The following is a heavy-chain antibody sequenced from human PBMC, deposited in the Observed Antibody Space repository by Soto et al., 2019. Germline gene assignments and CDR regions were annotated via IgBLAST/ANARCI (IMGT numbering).Heavy chain of an antibody. J-gene: IGHJ4*02. CDR2: ISAYNGNT. Sequence: ASVKVSCKASGGTFSSYAISWVRQAPGQGLEWMGWISAYNGNTNYAQKLQGRVTMTTDTSTSTAYMELRSLRSDDTAVYYCARDLYCTNGVCYHPLDYWGQGALVTVSS. CDR1: GGTFSSYA. D-gene: IGHD2-8*01. CDR3: ARDLYCTNGVCYHPLDY. V-gene: IGHV1-18*01.